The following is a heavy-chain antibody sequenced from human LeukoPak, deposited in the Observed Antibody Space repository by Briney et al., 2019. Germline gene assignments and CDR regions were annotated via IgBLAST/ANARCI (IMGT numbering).Heavy chain of an antibody. CDR3: AREVVTEEDWFDP. J-gene: IGHJ5*02. D-gene: IGHD2-21*02. V-gene: IGHV4-34*01. Sequence: SETLSLTSPVKGGSSRVSYGSGFAHPQGKGLEGIGEINHSGSTNYNPSLKSRVTISVDTSKNQFSLKLSSVTAADTAVYYCAREVVTEEDWFDPWGQGTLVTVSS. CDR1: GGSSRVSY. CDR2: INHSGST.